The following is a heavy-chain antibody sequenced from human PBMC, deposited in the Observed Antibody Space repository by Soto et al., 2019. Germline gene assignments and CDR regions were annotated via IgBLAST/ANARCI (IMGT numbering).Heavy chain of an antibody. Sequence: KVSCKASGGTFSSYTISWVRQAPGQGLEWMGRIIPILGIANYAQKFQGRVTITADKSTSTAYMELSSLRSEDTAVYYCARPQYQLPHGAFDIWGQGTMVTVSS. D-gene: IGHD2-2*01. J-gene: IGHJ3*02. CDR2: IIPILGIA. V-gene: IGHV1-69*02. CDR1: GGTFSSYT. CDR3: ARPQYQLPHGAFDI.